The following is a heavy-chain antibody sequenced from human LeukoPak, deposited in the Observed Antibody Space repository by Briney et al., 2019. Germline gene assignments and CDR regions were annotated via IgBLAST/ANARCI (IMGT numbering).Heavy chain of an antibody. CDR1: GFTFSNVW. CDR2: IKTKADGETT. CDR3: VTRVKSTGDY. Sequence: GGSLRLSCEASGFTFSNVWMNWVRQAPGKGLEWIGRIKTKADGETTEYIAPVKGRFTISRDDSKNTVYLQMNSLKTEDTAHYYCVTRVKSTGDYWGQGTLVTVSS. D-gene: IGHD1-1*01. J-gene: IGHJ4*02. V-gene: IGHV3-15*01.